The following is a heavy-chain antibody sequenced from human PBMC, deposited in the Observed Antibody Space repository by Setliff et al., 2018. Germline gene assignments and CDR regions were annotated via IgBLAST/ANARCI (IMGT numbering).Heavy chain of an antibody. V-gene: IGHV4-59*01. CDR2: IHYSGST. CDR1: GGSISSYY. J-gene: IGHJ6*02. CDR3: ARDEGSSYFYGMDV. Sequence: SETLSLTCTVSGGSISSYYWSWIRQPPGKGLEWIGYIHYSGSTNYNPSLQSRVTISVDTSKNQFSLKLSSVTAADTAVYYCARDEGSSYFYGMDVWGQGTTVTVSS. D-gene: IGHD6-13*01.